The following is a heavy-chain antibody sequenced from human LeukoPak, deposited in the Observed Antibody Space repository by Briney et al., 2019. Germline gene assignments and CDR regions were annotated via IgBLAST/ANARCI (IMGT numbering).Heavy chain of an antibody. J-gene: IGHJ4*02. D-gene: IGHD6-19*01. Sequence: GGSLRLSCAASGFTFSSYAMHWVRQAPGKGLEWVAVISYDGSSKYYADSVKGRFTISRDNSKNTLYLQMNSLRAEDTAVYYCARTSGWYSVEIYYYFDYWGQGTLVTVSS. CDR2: ISYDGSSK. V-gene: IGHV3-30*04. CDR3: ARTSGWYSVEIYYYFDY. CDR1: GFTFSSYA.